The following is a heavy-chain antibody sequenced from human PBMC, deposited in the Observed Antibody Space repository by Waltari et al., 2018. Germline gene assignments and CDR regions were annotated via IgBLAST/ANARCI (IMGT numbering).Heavy chain of an antibody. CDR2: VNHSGST. CDR1: GGSFSSNDW. CDR3: ARGFAGWPFDY. J-gene: IGHJ4*02. D-gene: IGHD6-19*01. V-gene: IGHV4-4*02. Sequence: QVQLKESGPGLVKPSETLSLACDVSGGSFSSNDWWSWVRQPPGKGQECIGEVNHSGSTKYNPSLNSRVVMSVDTSKNQISLTMKSVTAADTAVYYCARGFAGWPFDYWGPGTLVIVAS.